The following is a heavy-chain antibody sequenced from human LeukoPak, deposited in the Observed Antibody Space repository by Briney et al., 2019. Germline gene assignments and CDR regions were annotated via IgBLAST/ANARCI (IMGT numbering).Heavy chain of an antibody. Sequence: GGSLRLSCVASEFSFSNNWMNWVRQAPGKGLEWVANIKRDGSEKYYVDSVKGRFTISRDNAKNSLYLQMNSLRGKDTALYYCARPFDSSGYQALDYWGQGTLVTVSS. CDR2: IKRDGSEK. V-gene: IGHV3-7*01. J-gene: IGHJ4*02. D-gene: IGHD3-22*01. CDR3: ARPFDSSGYQALDY. CDR1: EFSFSNNW.